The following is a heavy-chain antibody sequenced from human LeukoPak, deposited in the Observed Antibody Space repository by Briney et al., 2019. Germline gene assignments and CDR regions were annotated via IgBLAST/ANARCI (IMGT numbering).Heavy chain of an antibody. D-gene: IGHD2/OR15-2a*01. J-gene: IGHJ4*02. CDR1: GLIFSNVW. V-gene: IGHV3-15*01. CDR2: NRSKRDGGRG. Sequence: TGGSQRLPCAASGLIFSNVWMICVRGSPGKGLEWLSRNRSKRDGGRGDYPAPVDGRFNVPRDDSKNTTNQQLNSLKPGDTAVYSCTTDHFSWGQGTLVTVSS. CDR3: TTDHFS.